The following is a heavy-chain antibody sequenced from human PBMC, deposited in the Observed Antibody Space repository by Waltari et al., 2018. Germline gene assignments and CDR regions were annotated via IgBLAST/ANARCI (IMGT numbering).Heavy chain of an antibody. CDR3: ARVPGMAIPLGDFDY. CDR1: GYTFTGYY. D-gene: IGHD1-26*01. CDR2: INPNSGGT. Sequence: QVQLVQSGAEVKKPGASVKVSCKASGYTFTGYYIHWVRQAPGQGLEWMGWINPNSGGTNYAQKFQGRVTMTRDTSISTAYMELSRLRSDDTAVYYCARVPGMAIPLGDFDYWGQGTLVTVSS. V-gene: IGHV1-2*02. J-gene: IGHJ4*02.